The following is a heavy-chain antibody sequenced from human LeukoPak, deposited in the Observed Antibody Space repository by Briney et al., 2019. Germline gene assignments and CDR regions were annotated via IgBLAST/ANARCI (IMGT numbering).Heavy chain of an antibody. D-gene: IGHD2-2*02. CDR3: ARDRLYCSSTSCYKAPYYYYYGMDV. Sequence: SETLSLTCTVSGGSISSYYWSWIRQPPGKGLEWIGYIYYSGSTNYNPSLKSRVTISVDTSKNQFSLKLSSVTAADTAVYYCARDRLYCSSTSCYKAPYYYYYGMDVWGQGTTVTVSS. CDR2: IYYSGST. CDR1: GGSISSYY. V-gene: IGHV4-59*01. J-gene: IGHJ6*02.